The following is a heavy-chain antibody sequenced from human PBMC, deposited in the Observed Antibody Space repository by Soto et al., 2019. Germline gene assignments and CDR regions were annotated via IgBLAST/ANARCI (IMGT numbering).Heavy chain of an antibody. CDR1: GFTFSTYA. D-gene: IGHD1-26*01. V-gene: IGHV3-23*01. CDR3: ARRGSGSYYDY. J-gene: IGHJ4*02. Sequence: EVQLLESGGGLVQPGGSLRLSCAASGFTFSTYAMRWVRQAPGKGLEWVSAISGRGDSTYYADSVKGRFTISRDNSKNTLYLQMNSLSAEDTAVYYCARRGSGSYYDYWGQGTLVTVSS. CDR2: ISGRGDST.